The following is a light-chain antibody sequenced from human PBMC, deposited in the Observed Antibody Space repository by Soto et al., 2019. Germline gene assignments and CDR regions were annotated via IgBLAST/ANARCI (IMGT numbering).Light chain of an antibody. V-gene: IGLV1-44*01. CDR2: SND. J-gene: IGLJ1*01. Sequence: QSVLTQPPSASGTPGKRVTVPCSGSSSNIANNTVNWYQQLPGTVPKLLIYSNDQRPSGVPDRFSASKSGTSASLAISGLQSEDEADYYCASWDDSLNGHVFGTGTKVTVL. CDR1: SSNIANNT. CDR3: ASWDDSLNGHV.